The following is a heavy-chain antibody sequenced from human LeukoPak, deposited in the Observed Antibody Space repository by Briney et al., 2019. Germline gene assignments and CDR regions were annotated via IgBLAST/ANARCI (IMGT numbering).Heavy chain of an antibody. CDR1: GGSISSHY. Sequence: SETLSLTCTVSGGSISSHYWSWIRQPPGKGLEWIGYIYYSGSTNYNPSLKSRVTMSVDTSKNQFSLKLSSVTAADTAVYYCARGARRDGYNFDYWGQGTLVTVSS. CDR3: ARGARRDGYNFDY. CDR2: IYYSGST. V-gene: IGHV4-59*11. D-gene: IGHD5-24*01. J-gene: IGHJ4*02.